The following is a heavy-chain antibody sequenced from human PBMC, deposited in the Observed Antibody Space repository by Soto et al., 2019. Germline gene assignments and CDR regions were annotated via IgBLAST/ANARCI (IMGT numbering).Heavy chain of an antibody. J-gene: IGHJ6*03. V-gene: IGHV4-39*01. CDR2: IYYSGST. CDR1: GGSISSSSYY. CDR3: ARHGLRRNYYMDV. Sequence: PSETLSLTCTVSGGSISSSSYYWGWIRQPPGKGLEWIGSIYYSGSTYYNPSLKSRVTISVDTSKNQFSLKLSSVTAADTAVYYCARHGLRRNYYMDVWGKGTTVTVSS. D-gene: IGHD5-12*01.